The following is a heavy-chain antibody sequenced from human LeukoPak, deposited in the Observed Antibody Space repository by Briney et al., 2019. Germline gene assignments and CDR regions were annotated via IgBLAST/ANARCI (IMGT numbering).Heavy chain of an antibody. Sequence: GGSLRLSCAASGFTFSDYGMNWVRQTPGKGLEWLAFIQNDGSNTFYADSVKGRFTISRDNSKNTLYLQMTSLRAEDTAVYYCARSPRYCSGGSCYWNDYWGQGTLVTVSS. CDR2: IQNDGSNT. V-gene: IGHV3-33*05. D-gene: IGHD2-15*01. CDR3: ARSPRYCSGGSCYWNDY. J-gene: IGHJ4*02. CDR1: GFTFSDYG.